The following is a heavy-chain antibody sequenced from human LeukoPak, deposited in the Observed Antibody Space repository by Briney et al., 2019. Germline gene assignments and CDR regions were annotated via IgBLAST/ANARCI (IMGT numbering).Heavy chain of an antibody. J-gene: IGHJ1*01. D-gene: IGHD3-3*01. CDR1: GYTFTSYG. CDR3: ARDSITIFGVVIGYFQH. V-gene: IGHV1-18*01. CDR2: ISAYNGNT. Sequence: ASVKVSCKASGYTFTSYGISWVRQARGQGLEWMGWISAYNGNTNYAQKFQGRVTITADKSTSTAYMELSSLRSEDTAVYYCARDSITIFGVVIGYFQHWGQGTLVTVSS.